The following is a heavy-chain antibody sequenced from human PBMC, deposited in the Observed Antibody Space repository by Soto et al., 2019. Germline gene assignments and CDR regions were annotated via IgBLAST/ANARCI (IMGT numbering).Heavy chain of an antibody. CDR1: GGSISSGDYY. CDR3: ARALYYDFWSGSDLAGGMDV. Sequence: PSETLSLTCTVSGGSISSGDYYWSWIRQPPGKGLEWIGYIYYSGSTYYNPSLKSRVTISVDTSKNQFSLKLSSVTAADTAVYYCARALYYDFWSGSDLAGGMDVWGQGTTVTVSS. J-gene: IGHJ6*02. CDR2: IYYSGST. D-gene: IGHD3-3*01. V-gene: IGHV4-30-4*01.